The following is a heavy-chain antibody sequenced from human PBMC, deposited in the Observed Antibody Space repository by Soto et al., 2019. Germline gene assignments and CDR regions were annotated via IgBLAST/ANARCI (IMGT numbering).Heavy chain of an antibody. CDR1: GYSFTTYG. CDR2: ISGYNGNT. V-gene: IGHV1-18*01. D-gene: IGHD3-10*01. CDR3: AREGSAPYYYYGMDV. J-gene: IGHJ6*02. Sequence: QVQLVQSRGEVKKPGASVKVSCKTSGYSFTTYGFSWVRQAPGQGLEWMGWISGYNGNTNYAQKSQXXXTXXTFTSTSTAYMELRSLRSDDTAVYYCAREGSAPYYYYGMDVWGQGSTVTVSS.